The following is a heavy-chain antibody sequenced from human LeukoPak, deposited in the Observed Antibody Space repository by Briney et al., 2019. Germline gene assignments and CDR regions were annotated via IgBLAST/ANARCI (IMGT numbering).Heavy chain of an antibody. CDR1: GGSISSGGYY. Sequence: SETLSLTCTVSGGSISSGGYYWSWIRQHPGTGLEWIGYIYYSGSAYYNPSLKSRLTMSLDTSKNQISLRLTSVTAADTALYYCASHYGNYFDPWGQGTLVTVSS. CDR3: ASHYGNYFDP. D-gene: IGHD4-17*01. CDR2: IYYSGSA. J-gene: IGHJ5*02. V-gene: IGHV4-30-4*08.